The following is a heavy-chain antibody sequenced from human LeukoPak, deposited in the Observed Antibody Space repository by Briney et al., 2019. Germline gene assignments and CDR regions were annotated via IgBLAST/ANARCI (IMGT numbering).Heavy chain of an antibody. V-gene: IGHV3-48*03. D-gene: IGHD3-10*01. CDR2: ISSSGSTI. Sequence: GGSLRLSCAASGFTFSSYEMNWVRQAPGKGLEWVSYISSSGSTIYYADSAKGRFTISRDNAKNSLYLQMNSLRAEDTAVYYCARQAPITMVRENRVIGYDLDYFDYWGQGTLVTVSS. CDR3: ARQAPITMVRENRVIGYDLDYFDY. J-gene: IGHJ4*02. CDR1: GFTFSSYE.